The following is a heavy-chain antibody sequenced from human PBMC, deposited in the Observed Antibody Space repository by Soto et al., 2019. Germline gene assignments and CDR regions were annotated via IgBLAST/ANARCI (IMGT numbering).Heavy chain of an antibody. Sequence: PSETLSLTCTVSGGSISSYYWSWIRQPPGKGLEWIGYISYSGTTNYNPSLKSRVTISVDTSKKQFSLKLSSVTAADTAVYYCAGVHFHILTDYLDVYPWGQGTLVTVSS. CDR1: GGSISSYY. CDR3: AGVHFHILTDYLDVYP. CDR2: ISYSGTT. D-gene: IGHD3-9*01. J-gene: IGHJ5*02. V-gene: IGHV4-59*01.